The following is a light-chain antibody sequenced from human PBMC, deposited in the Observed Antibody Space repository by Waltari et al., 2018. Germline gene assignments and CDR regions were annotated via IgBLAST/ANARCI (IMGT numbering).Light chain of an antibody. V-gene: IGKV3-11*01. CDR1: QSVGTN. Sequence: EIVLTQSPATLSLSPGERATLPCRPRQSVGTNLPWYQQKPGQTPRLLIYEASNRATGIPARFSGSVSGTDFTLTISSLEPEDFAVYYCQQRRNWPLTFGGGTRVEI. J-gene: IGKJ4*01. CDR3: QQRRNWPLT. CDR2: EAS.